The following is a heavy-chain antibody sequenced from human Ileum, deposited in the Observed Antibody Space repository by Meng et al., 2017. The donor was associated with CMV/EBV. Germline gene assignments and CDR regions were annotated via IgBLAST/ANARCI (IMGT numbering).Heavy chain of an antibody. CDR3: TTRGLGFDSSLFDF. Sequence: QLQFQASGTGLVQPSETLYPTWPVSGCSITTNNYFWGWIRQAPGKVPEWIGSIHYNEKTYYNPPFKSRVTISVDTSNKQVSLNLNSVTAADTAVYYCTTRGLGFDSSLFDFWGQGTLVTVSS. D-gene: IGHD3-22*01. CDR2: IHYNEKT. V-gene: IGHV4-39*07. J-gene: IGHJ4*02. CDR1: GCSITTNNYF.